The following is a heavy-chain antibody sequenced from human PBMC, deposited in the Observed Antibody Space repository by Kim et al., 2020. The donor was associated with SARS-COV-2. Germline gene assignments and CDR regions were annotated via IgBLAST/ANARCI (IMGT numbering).Heavy chain of an antibody. CDR2: IKQDGGEK. V-gene: IGHV3-7*01. D-gene: IGHD3-3*01. Sequence: GGSLRLSCAASEFTFSSFWMSWVRQAPGKGLEWVANIKQDGGEKYYVDSVRGRFTISRDNAKNSLYLQMNSLRVEDTAVYYCVRGTYYDFGTAYSRWVSADYWGQGTLGTVSS. CDR1: EFTFSSFW. J-gene: IGHJ4*02. CDR3: VRGTYYDFGTAYSRWVSADY.